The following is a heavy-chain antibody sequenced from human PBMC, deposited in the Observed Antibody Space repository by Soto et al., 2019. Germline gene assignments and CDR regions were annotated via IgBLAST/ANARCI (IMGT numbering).Heavy chain of an antibody. CDR1: GYSFTSYW. D-gene: IGHD6-6*01. CDR3: ARGMGSSSVSLLYYYYGMDV. CDR2: IYPGDSDT. J-gene: IGHJ6*02. Sequence: EVQLVQSGAEVKKPGESLKISCKGSGYSFTSYWIGWVRQMPGKGLEWMGIIYPGDSDTRYSPSFQGQVTISADKSISTAYLQWSSLKASDTAMYYCARGMGSSSVSLLYYYYGMDVWGQGTTVTVSS. V-gene: IGHV5-51*01.